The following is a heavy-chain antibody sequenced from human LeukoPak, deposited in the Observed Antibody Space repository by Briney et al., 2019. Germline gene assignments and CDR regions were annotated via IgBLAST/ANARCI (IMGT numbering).Heavy chain of an antibody. D-gene: IGHD5-12*01. CDR3: ARADSGFDH. Sequence: GGSLRLSCAASGFTVSRNHMSWVRQAPGKGLEWVSLIYSGGSIHYADSVRGRFTTSRDNYKNTLYLQMNSLRAEDTAVYYCARADSGFDHWGQGTVVTVSS. V-gene: IGHV3-53*01. CDR2: IYSGGSI. CDR1: GFTVSRNH. J-gene: IGHJ5*02.